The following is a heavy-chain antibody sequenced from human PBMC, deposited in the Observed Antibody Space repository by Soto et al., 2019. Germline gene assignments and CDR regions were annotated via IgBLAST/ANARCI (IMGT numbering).Heavy chain of an antibody. CDR3: ARFSRMAAADY. CDR2: IFRSGRT. V-gene: IGHV4-59*01. CDR1: GGSINSYY. Sequence: KTSETLSLTCTVSGGSINSYYWSWVRQPPGKGLEWIGYIFRSGRTTSNPSLKSRLIISIDMSKNQFSLKLTSVTAADTAVYYCARFSRMAAADYWGQGTLVTVSS. J-gene: IGHJ4*02. D-gene: IGHD6-13*01.